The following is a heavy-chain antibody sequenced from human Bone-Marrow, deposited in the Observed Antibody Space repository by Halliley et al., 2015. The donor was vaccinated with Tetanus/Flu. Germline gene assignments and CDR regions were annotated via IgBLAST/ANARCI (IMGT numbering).Heavy chain of an antibody. CDR1: GFTFSTYS. Sequence: QLVQSGGGLVKPGGSLRLSCAASGFTFSTYSMNWVRQAPGKGLDWVSSISSSSNYIYYADSVKGRFTISRDNAKNSLYLQMNRLRAEDTAVYYCARESYFDSSGYAQDGMDVWGQGTTVTVSS. D-gene: IGHD3-22*01. V-gene: IGHV3-21*01. CDR3: ARESYFDSSGYAQDGMDV. J-gene: IGHJ6*02. CDR2: ISSSSNYI.